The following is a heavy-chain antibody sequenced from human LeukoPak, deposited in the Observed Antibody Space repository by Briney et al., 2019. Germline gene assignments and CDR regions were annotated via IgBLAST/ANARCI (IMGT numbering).Heavy chain of an antibody. CDR2: IRISGDRT. CDR3: AKKAYCSGGSCYPHAGLDY. V-gene: IGHV3-23*01. Sequence: GGSLRLSCAASGFXFSSYAISWVRQAPGKGLEWVSSIRISGDRTYYADSVKGRFTISRDNSKNTLYLQMNSLRAEDTAVYYCAKKAYCSGGSCYPHAGLDYWGQGTLVTVSS. J-gene: IGHJ4*02. CDR1: GFXFSSYA. D-gene: IGHD2-15*01.